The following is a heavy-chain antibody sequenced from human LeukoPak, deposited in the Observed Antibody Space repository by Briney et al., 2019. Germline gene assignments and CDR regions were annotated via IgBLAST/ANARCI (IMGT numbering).Heavy chain of an antibody. D-gene: IGHD3-22*01. Sequence: GGSLRLSCAASGFTFSSYAMHWVRQAPGKGLEWVAFIRYDGSNKYYADSVKGRFTISRDNSKNTLYLQMNSLRAEDTAVYYCASGNYDSSGYDYWGQGTLVTVSS. J-gene: IGHJ4*02. CDR1: GFTFSSYA. CDR3: ASGNYDSSGYDY. CDR2: IRYDGSNK. V-gene: IGHV3-30*02.